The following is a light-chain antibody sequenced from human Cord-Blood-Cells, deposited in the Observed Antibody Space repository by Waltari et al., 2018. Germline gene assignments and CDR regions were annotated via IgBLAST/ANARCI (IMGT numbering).Light chain of an antibody. CDR1: QSVSSSY. Sequence: EIVLTQSPATPSSSPGERTTLSCRASQSVSSSYLAWYQQKPGQAPRLLIYGASSRPTGIPDRFSGSGSGTDFTLTISRLEPEDFAVYYCQQYGSSPTFGGGTKVEIK. J-gene: IGKJ4*01. CDR2: GAS. CDR3: QQYGSSPT. V-gene: IGKV3-20*01.